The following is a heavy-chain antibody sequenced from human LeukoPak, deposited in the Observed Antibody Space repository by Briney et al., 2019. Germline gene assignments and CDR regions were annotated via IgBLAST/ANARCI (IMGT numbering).Heavy chain of an antibody. V-gene: IGHV4-59*11. CDR2: IYYTGTS. CDR3: ARDPYTGALDV. D-gene: IGHD7-27*01. CDR1: GGSISTHF. J-gene: IGHJ6*04. Sequence: SETLSLTCTVSGGSISTHFWTWIRQPPGKELEFIGNIYYTGTSNYNPSLKSRVTMSVDTPKNQFSLKLSSVTAADTAVYYCARDPYTGALDVWGKGTTVTVSS.